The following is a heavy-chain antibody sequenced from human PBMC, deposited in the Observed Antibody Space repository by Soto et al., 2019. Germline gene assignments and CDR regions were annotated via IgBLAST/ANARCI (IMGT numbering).Heavy chain of an antibody. J-gene: IGHJ5*02. Sequence: SGPTLVNPTHTLTLTCTFSGFSLSTSGMCVSWIRQPPGKALEWLALIDWDDDKYYSTSLKTRLTISKDTSKNQVVLTMTNMDPVDTATYYCARTRYCTNGVPNWFDPWGQGTLVTVSS. CDR3: ARTRYCTNGVPNWFDP. V-gene: IGHV2-70*01. CDR2: IDWDDDK. CDR1: GFSLSTSGMC. D-gene: IGHD2-8*01.